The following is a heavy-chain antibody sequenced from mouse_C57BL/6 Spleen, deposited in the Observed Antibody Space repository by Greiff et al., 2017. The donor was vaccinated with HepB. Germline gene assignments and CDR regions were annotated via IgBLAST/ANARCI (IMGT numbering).Heavy chain of an antibody. D-gene: IGHD4-1*01. V-gene: IGHV5-15*01. CDR3: ARHDLTGTGAMDY. CDR1: GFTFSDYG. Sequence: DVMLVESGGGLVQPGGSLKLSCAASGFTFSDYGMAWVRQAPRKGPEWVAFISNLAYSIYYADTVTGRFTISRENAKNTLYLEMSSLRSEDTAMYYCARHDLTGTGAMDYWGQGTSVTVSS. CDR2: ISNLAYSI. J-gene: IGHJ4*01.